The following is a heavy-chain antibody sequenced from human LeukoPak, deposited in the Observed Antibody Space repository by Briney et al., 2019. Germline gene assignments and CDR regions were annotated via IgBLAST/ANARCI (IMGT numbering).Heavy chain of an antibody. Sequence: ASVKVSCKASGYTFTSYAMHWVRQAPGQRLEWMGWINAGNGNTKYSQKFQGRVTITRDTSASTAYMELSSLRSEDTAVYYCARVRGYYDSSGYPDYWGLGTLVTVSS. V-gene: IGHV1-3*01. CDR1: GYTFTSYA. CDR3: ARVRGYYDSSGYPDY. CDR2: INAGNGNT. D-gene: IGHD3-22*01. J-gene: IGHJ4*02.